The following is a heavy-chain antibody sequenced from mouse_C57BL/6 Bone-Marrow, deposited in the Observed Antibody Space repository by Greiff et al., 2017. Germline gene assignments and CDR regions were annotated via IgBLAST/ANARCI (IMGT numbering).Heavy chain of an antibody. J-gene: IGHJ1*03. CDR1: GYTFTSYG. Sequence: DVQLQESGAELVRPGSSVKMSCKTSGYTFTSYGINWVKQRPGQGLEWIGYIYIGNGYTEYNEKVKGTATLTSDTSSSTAYMQLSSLTSADSAIYFCARERDYDEWYFDVWGTGTTVTVSS. D-gene: IGHD2-4*01. CDR3: ARERDYDEWYFDV. V-gene: IGHV1-58*01. CDR2: IYIGNGYT.